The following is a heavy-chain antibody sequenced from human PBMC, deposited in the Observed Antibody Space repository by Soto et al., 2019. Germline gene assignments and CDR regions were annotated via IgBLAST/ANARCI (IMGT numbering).Heavy chain of an antibody. CDR1: GCSISSYY. CDR3: ARVRYGDYNFDY. V-gene: IGHV4-59*08. Sequence: SETLSLTCTVSGCSISSYYWSWIRQPPGKGLEWIGYIYYSGSTNYNPSLKSRVTISVDTSKNQFSLKLSSVTAADTAVYYCARVRYGDYNFDYWGQGTLVTVYS. CDR2: IYYSGST. J-gene: IGHJ4*02. D-gene: IGHD4-17*01.